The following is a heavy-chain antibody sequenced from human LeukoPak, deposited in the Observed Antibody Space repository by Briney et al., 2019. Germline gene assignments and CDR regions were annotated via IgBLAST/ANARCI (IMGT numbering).Heavy chain of an antibody. CDR1: GFTFSNAW. CDR2: IYSGGST. CDR3: ARDQDYYDSSGYYFRGLVY. Sequence: PGGSLRLSCAASGFTFSNAWMSWVRQAPGKGLEWVSVIYSGGSTYYADSVKGRFTISRDNSKNTLYLQMNSLRAEDTAVYYCARDQDYYDSSGYYFRGLVYWGQGTLVTVSS. V-gene: IGHV3-66*01. J-gene: IGHJ4*02. D-gene: IGHD3-22*01.